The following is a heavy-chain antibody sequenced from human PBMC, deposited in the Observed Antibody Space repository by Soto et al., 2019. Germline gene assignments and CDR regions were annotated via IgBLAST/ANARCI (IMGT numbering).Heavy chain of an antibody. J-gene: IGHJ4*02. D-gene: IGHD5-18*01. V-gene: IGHV4-39*01. CDR1: GGSISSSSYY. CDR3: ARHQFGYSYGYFRVAPLDY. CDR2: IYYSGST. Sequence: SETLSLTCTVSGGSISSSSYYWGWIRQPPGKGLEWIGSIYYSGSTYYNPSLKSRVTISVDTSKNQFSLKLSSVTAADTAVYYFARHQFGYSYGYFRVAPLDYWGQGTLVTVSS.